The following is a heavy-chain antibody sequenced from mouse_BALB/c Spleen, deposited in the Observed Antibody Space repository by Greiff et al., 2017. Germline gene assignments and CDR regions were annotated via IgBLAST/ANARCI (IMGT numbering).Heavy chain of an antibody. CDR3: ARGDGNYGGYAMDY. Sequence: EVQRVESGGGLVQPGGSRKLSCAASGFTFSSFGMHWVRQAPEKGLEWVAYISSGSSTIYYADTVKGRFTISRDNPKNTLFLQMTSLRSDDTAMYYCARGDGNYGGYAMDYWGQGTSVTVSS. V-gene: IGHV5-17*02. CDR1: GFTFSSFG. CDR2: ISSGSSTI. D-gene: IGHD2-1*01. J-gene: IGHJ4*01.